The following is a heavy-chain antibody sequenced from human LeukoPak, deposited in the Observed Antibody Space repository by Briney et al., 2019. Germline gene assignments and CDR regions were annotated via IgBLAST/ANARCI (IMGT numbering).Heavy chain of an antibody. J-gene: IGHJ3*02. V-gene: IGHV3-23*01. CDR2: ISGSGGST. CDR3: ATESTDRIVVVYAFDI. CDR1: GFTFSSYA. Sequence: GGSLRLSCAASGFTFSSYAMSWVRQAPGKGLEWVSAISGSGGSTYYADSVKGRFTISRDNSKNTLYLQMNSLRAEDTAVYYCATESTDRIVVVYAFDIWGQGTMVTVSS. D-gene: IGHD3-22*01.